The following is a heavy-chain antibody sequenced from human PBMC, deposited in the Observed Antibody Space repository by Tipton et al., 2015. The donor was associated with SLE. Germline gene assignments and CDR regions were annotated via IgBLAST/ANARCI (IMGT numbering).Heavy chain of an antibody. D-gene: IGHD2-21*02. J-gene: IGHJ4*02. Sequence: SLRLSCAASGFTFSRFWMTWVRQAPGQGLEWVGNIKQDGSESHYVGSVKGRFTISRDNAKNSLFLQMNSLTVEDTAVYYCAGRVTVTAFDYWGQGTLVTVSS. CDR1: GFTFSRFW. V-gene: IGHV3-7*01. CDR2: IKQDGSES. CDR3: AGRVTVTAFDY.